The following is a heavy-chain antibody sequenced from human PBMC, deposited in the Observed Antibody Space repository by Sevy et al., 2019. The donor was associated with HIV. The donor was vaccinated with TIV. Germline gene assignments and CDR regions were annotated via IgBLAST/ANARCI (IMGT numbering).Heavy chain of an antibody. D-gene: IGHD3-3*01. Sequence: ASVKVSCKASGGTFSSYAISWVRQAPGQGLEWMGGIIPIFGTANYAQKFQGRVTITADESTSTAYIELSSLRSEDTAVYYCARENRAIFGVVLVPPYAFDIWGHGTMVTVSS. CDR3: ARENRAIFGVVLVPPYAFDI. CDR1: GGTFSSYA. V-gene: IGHV1-69*13. CDR2: IIPIFGTA. J-gene: IGHJ3*02.